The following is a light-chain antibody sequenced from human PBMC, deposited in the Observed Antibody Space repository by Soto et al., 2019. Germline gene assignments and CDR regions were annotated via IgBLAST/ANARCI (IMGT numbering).Light chain of an antibody. Sequence: QSALTQPPSVSGAPGQRVTISCTGSSSNIGAGYDVHWYQQLPGTAPKLLIYGNSNRPSGVPDRFSGSKSGTSASLAITGLQAEDEADYYRQSYDSSLSGRVFGTGTKVTVL. CDR3: QSYDSSLSGRV. CDR1: SSNIGAGYD. CDR2: GNS. J-gene: IGLJ1*01. V-gene: IGLV1-40*01.